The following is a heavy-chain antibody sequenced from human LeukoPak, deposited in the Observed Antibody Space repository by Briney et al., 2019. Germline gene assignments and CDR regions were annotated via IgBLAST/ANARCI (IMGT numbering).Heavy chain of an antibody. CDR3: ARDRTPGFRSPFDY. CDR2: INHSGST. Sequence: SETLSLTCAVYAGSFSGYYWSWIRQPPGKGLEWIGEINHSGSTNYNPSLKSRVTISVDTSKNQFSLKLISVTAADTAVYYCARDRTPGFRSPFDYWGQGTLVTVSS. V-gene: IGHV4-34*01. CDR1: AGSFSGYY. J-gene: IGHJ4*02. D-gene: IGHD2-15*01.